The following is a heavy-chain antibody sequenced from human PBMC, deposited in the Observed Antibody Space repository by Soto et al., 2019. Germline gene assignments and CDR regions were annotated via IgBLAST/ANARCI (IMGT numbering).Heavy chain of an antibody. CDR3: TTDYGDYGMVDY. CDR2: IKSKTDGGTT. J-gene: IGHJ4*02. V-gene: IGHV3-15*01. Sequence: GGSLRLSCAASGFTLSNAWMSWVRQAPGKGREWVGRIKSKTDGGTTDYAAPVKGRFTISRDDSKNTLYLQMNSLKTEDTAVYYCTTDYGDYGMVDYWGQGTLVTVSS. CDR1: GFTLSNAW. D-gene: IGHD4-17*01.